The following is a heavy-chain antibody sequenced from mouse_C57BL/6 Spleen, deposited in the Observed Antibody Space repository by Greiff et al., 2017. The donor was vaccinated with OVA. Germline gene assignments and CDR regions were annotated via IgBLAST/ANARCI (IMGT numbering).Heavy chain of an antibody. J-gene: IGHJ3*01. Sequence: EVQGVESGGGLVKPGGSLKLSCAASGFTFRDYGMHWVRQAPEKGLEWVAYISSGSSTIYYADTVKGRFTISRDNAKNTLFLQMTSLRSEDTAMYYCARMGLRSPFAYCGQGTLVTVSA. V-gene: IGHV5-17*01. CDR1: GFTFRDYG. CDR2: ISSGSSTI. CDR3: ARMGLRSPFAY. D-gene: IGHD2-4*01.